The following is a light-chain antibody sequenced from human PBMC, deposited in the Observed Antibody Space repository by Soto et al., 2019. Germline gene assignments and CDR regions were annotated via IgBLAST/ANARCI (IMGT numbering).Light chain of an antibody. J-gene: IGKJ1*01. CDR3: QQYYSCPRT. V-gene: IGKV1-27*01. CDR1: QGISNY. Sequence: DSPMTQSPSSLSASVGDRVTITCRASQGISNYLAWYQQKPGQVPKLLIYAASTFQSGVPSRFSGSGSGTDFTLTISSLQPEDVATYYCQQYYSCPRTFGQGNKGEIK. CDR2: AAS.